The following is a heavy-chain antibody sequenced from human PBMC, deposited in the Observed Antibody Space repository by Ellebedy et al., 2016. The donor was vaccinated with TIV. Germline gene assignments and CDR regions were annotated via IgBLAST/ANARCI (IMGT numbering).Heavy chain of an antibody. CDR1: GFTFSSYA. V-gene: IGHV3-7*01. Sequence: PGGSLRLSCAASGFTFSSYAMHWVRKAPGQGLEWVANIREDGNAKFYADSVKGRFTISRDNAKNSVYLHMNNLRVEDTAVYYCARDGFGGFLDSWGPGTLIIVPS. D-gene: IGHD3-10*01. J-gene: IGHJ4*02. CDR3: ARDGFGGFLDS. CDR2: IREDGNAK.